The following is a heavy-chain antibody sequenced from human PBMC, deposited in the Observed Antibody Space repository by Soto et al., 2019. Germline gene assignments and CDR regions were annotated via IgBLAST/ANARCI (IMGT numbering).Heavy chain of an antibody. J-gene: IGHJ5*02. CDR2: INWNGGST. D-gene: IGHD3-10*01. V-gene: IGHV3-20*04. CDR3: ARGCGDGSGSYCGWFDP. CDR1: GFTFDDYG. Sequence: EVQLVESGGGVVRPGGSLRLSCAASGFTFDDYGMSWVRQAPGKGLEWVSGINWNGGSTGYADSVKGRFTISRDNAKNSLYLQMNSLRAEDTALYYCARGCGDGSGSYCGWFDPWGQGTLVTVSS.